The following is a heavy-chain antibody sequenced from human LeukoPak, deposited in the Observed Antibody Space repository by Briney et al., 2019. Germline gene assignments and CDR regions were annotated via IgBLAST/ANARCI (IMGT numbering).Heavy chain of an antibody. Sequence: SETLSPTCAVYGGSFSGYYWSWIRQPPEKRLEWIGENNHSGSSNYNPSLKSRVTISVDTSKNQVSLKLSSVTAADTAVYYCARGPSAWTVTPQYCMDVWGQGTTVTVSS. D-gene: IGHD4-11*01. V-gene: IGHV4-34*01. CDR2: NNHSGSS. CDR1: GGSFSGYY. CDR3: ARGPSAWTVTPQYCMDV. J-gene: IGHJ6*02.